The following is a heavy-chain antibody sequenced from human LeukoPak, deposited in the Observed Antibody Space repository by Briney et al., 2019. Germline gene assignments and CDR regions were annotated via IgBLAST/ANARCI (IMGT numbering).Heavy chain of an antibody. D-gene: IGHD2-21*01. V-gene: IGHV3-7*01. CDR2: IKPDGDEK. J-gene: IGHJ4*02. Sequence: PGGSLRLSCAASGFSFSSHWMTWVRQAPGKGLEWVANIKPDGDEKNYVDSVRGRFTISRDNARNSLYLQMNSLRAEDTAVYYCASILWWDTGFDYRGQGALVTVSS. CDR1: GFSFSSHW. CDR3: ASILWWDTGFDY.